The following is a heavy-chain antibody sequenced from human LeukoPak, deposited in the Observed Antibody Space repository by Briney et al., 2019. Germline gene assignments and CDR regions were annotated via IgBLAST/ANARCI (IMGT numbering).Heavy chain of an antibody. V-gene: IGHV3-66*01. Sequence: PGGSLRLSCAASGYTVSSNYMTWVRQAPWKGLEWVSVIYTGGSTHYAASVKGRFTISGDNSKNTLYLQMNSLRAEDTAVYYCARYLPGVMKNAFDIWGQGTMVTVSS. D-gene: IGHD3-16*01. CDR1: GYTVSSNY. CDR2: IYTGGST. J-gene: IGHJ3*02. CDR3: ARYLPGVMKNAFDI.